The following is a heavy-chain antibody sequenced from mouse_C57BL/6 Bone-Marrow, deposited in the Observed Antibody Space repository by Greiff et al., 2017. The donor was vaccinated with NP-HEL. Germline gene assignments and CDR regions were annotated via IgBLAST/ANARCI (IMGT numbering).Heavy chain of an antibody. D-gene: IGHD1-1*01. Sequence: QVQLQQSGAELVRPGTSVKVSCKASGYAFTNYLIEWVKQRPGQGLEWIGVINPGSGGTNYNEKFKGKATLTADKSSSTAYLQLSSLTSEDSAVYVCARSPFDYYGSSPVDDWGQGTTLTVSS. CDR2: INPGSGGT. V-gene: IGHV1-54*01. CDR1: GYAFTNYL. J-gene: IGHJ2*01. CDR3: ARSPFDYYGSSPVDD.